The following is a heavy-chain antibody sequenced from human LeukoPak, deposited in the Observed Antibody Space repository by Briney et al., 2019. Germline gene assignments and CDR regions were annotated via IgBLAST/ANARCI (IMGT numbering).Heavy chain of an antibody. CDR3: ARSYDSSGYYYVRAFDI. V-gene: IGHV4-59*01. Sequence: TTSETLSLTCTVSGGSISSYYWSWIRQPPGKGLEWIGYIYYSGSTNYNPSLKSRVTISVDTSKNQFSLKLSSVTAADTAVYYCARSYDSSGYYYVRAFDIWGQGTMVTVSS. J-gene: IGHJ3*02. CDR1: GGSISSYY. D-gene: IGHD3-22*01. CDR2: IYYSGST.